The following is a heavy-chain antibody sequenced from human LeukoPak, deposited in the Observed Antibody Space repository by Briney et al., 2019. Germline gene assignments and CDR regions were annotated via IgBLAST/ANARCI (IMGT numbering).Heavy chain of an antibody. CDR2: ISSSSSYI. CDR3: AKKEELYYYGMDV. CDR1: GFTFSSYS. D-gene: IGHD1-7*01. J-gene: IGHJ6*02. Sequence: GGSLRLSCAASGFTFSSYSMNWVRQAPGEGLEWVSSISSSSSYIYYADSVKGRFTISRDNSKNTLYLQMNSLRAEDTAVYYCAKKEELYYYGMDVWGQGTTVTVSS. V-gene: IGHV3-21*04.